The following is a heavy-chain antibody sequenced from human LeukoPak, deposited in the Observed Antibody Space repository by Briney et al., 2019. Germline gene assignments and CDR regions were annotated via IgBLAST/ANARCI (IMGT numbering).Heavy chain of an antibody. D-gene: IGHD3-22*01. CDR3: ARGPSYYDSSGYSDY. CDR2: INSDGSST. J-gene: IGHJ4*02. V-gene: IGHV3-74*01. CDR1: GFTFSSYW. Sequence: GGSLRLSCAASGFTFSSYWMHWVRQAPGKGLVWVSRINSDGSSTSYADSVKGRFTISRDNAKNTLYLQMNSLRAEDTAVYYCARGPSYYDSSGYSDYWGQETLVTVSS.